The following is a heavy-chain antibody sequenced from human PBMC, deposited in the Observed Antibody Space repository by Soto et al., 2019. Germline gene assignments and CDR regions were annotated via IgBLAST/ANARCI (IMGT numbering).Heavy chain of an antibody. CDR1: GGSISSYSFY. CDR2: IYYSRPP. Sequence: PSETLSLTCTVSGGSISSYSFYWTWIRQPPRTTLDCIGHIYYSRPPTHTPPLKSRVPLSVATSKHPFSLKLSSVTAADTSVYYGASKTDTYYFYILDVPGHLTTVAV. V-gene: IGHV4-61*01. J-gene: IGHJ6*02. CDR3: ASKTDTYYFYILDV. D-gene: IGHD1-1*01.